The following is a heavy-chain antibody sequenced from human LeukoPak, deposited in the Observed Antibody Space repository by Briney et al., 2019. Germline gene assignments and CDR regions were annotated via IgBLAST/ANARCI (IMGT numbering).Heavy chain of an antibody. Sequence: SETLSLTCAVSGGSISSSSYYWGWIRPPPGKGLEWIGSIYYSGCTYYNLSLKSRFTISVDTSKNQFSLKLSSVTSADTAVYYCARHSEYSSSCPFDYWGQGTLVTVSS. J-gene: IGHJ4*02. CDR2: IYYSGCT. D-gene: IGHD6-13*01. CDR1: GGSISSSSYY. CDR3: ARHSEYSSSCPFDY. V-gene: IGHV4-39*01.